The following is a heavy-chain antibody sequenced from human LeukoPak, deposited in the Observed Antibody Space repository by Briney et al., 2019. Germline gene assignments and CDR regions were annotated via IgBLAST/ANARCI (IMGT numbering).Heavy chain of an antibody. V-gene: IGHV4-39*01. CDR3: ASLEGGIAAAGTVY. J-gene: IGHJ4*02. CDR2: IYYSGST. CDR1: GGSISSGDYY. D-gene: IGHD6-13*01. Sequence: SQTLSLTCTVSGGSISSGDYYWSWIRQPPGKGLEWIGSIYYSGSTYYNPSLKSRVTISVDTSKNQFSLKLSSVTAADTAVYYCASLEGGIAAAGTVYWGQGTLVTVSS.